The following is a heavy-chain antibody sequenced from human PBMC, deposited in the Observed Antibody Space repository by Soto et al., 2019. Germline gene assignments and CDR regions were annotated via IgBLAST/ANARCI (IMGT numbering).Heavy chain of an antibody. V-gene: IGHV4-31*01. J-gene: IGHJ3*02. D-gene: IGHD3-10*01. CDR2: IYYSGST. Sequence: QVQLQESGPGLVKPSQTLSLTCTVSGGSISSGGYYWSWIRQHPGKALEWIGYIYYSGSTYYNPSLKSIFTISVETSKIKFSLKLGSVSAADTAVYYCAAELWFGEMGPARAFDIWGQGTMVTVSS. CDR1: GGSISSGGYY. CDR3: AAELWFGEMGPARAFDI.